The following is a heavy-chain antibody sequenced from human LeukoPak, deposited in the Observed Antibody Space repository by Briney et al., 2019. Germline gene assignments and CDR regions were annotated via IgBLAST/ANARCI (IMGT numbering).Heavy chain of an antibody. Sequence: ASVKVSCKASGYTFTSYDINWVRQATGQGLEWMGWMNPNSGNTGYAQKFQGRVTITRNTSVSTAYMELSSLRSEDTAVYYCARFGDYDFWSGPRDDYWGQGTLVTVSS. CDR2: MNPNSGNT. J-gene: IGHJ4*02. CDR3: ARFGDYDFWSGPRDDY. V-gene: IGHV1-8*03. CDR1: GYTFTSYD. D-gene: IGHD3-3*01.